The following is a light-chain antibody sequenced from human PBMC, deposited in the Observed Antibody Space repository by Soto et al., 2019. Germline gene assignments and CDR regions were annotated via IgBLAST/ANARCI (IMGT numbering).Light chain of an antibody. J-gene: IGLJ1*01. Sequence: QSVLTQPPSVSGAPGQRVTISCSGSSSNFGAGYAVQWYQQLPGTAPKLLIYGNNNRPSGVPDRFSGSKSGTSASLAITGLQAEDEPDYYCQSYDSIMSGSVFGTGTKGTVL. CDR3: QSYDSIMSGSV. CDR2: GNN. CDR1: SSNFGAGYA. V-gene: IGLV1-40*01.